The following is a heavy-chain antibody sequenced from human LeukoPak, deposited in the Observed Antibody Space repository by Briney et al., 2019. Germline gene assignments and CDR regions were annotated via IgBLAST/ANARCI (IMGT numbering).Heavy chain of an antibody. Sequence: GGSLRLSCAASGFTFSSYGMRWVRQAPGKGLEWVAFIRYDGSNKYYADSVKGRFTISRDNSKNTLYLQMNSLRAEDTAVYYCANTGAGTSSYFYYYMDVWGKGTTVTVSS. V-gene: IGHV3-30*02. CDR2: IRYDGSNK. CDR1: GFTFSSYG. D-gene: IGHD2-2*01. CDR3: ANTGAGTSSYFYYYMDV. J-gene: IGHJ6*03.